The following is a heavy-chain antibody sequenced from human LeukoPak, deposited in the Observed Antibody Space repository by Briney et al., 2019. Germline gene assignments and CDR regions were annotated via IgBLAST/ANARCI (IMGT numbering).Heavy chain of an antibody. V-gene: IGHV3-11*05. D-gene: IGHD6-13*01. CDR2: IPSTSSYT. Sequence: GGSLRLSCVASGFTFSDYYMSWIRQAPGKGLEWVSYIPSTSSYTSYADSVKGRFTISRDNAKNSLYLQMNSLRAEDTAVYYCARAADTAAGTPTLAIDYWGQGTLVTVSS. J-gene: IGHJ4*02. CDR3: ARAADTAAGTPTLAIDY. CDR1: GFTFSDYY.